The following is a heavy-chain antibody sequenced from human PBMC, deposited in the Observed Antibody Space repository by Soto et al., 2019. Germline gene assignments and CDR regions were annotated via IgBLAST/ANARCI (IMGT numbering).Heavy chain of an antibody. CDR2: IYYSGST. D-gene: IGHD3-3*01. CDR3: ARLTRRELRFLEWLPEPNWFDP. Sequence: PSETLSLTCTVSGGSISSYYWSWIRQPPGKGLEWIGYIYYSGSTNYNPSLKSRITISVDTSKNQFSLKLSSVTAADTAVYYCARLTRRELRFLEWLPEPNWFDPWGQGTLVTVSS. V-gene: IGHV4-59*08. CDR1: GGSISSYY. J-gene: IGHJ5*02.